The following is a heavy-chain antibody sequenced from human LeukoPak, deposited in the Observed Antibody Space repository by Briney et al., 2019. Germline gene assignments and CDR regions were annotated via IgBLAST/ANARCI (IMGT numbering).Heavy chain of an antibody. J-gene: IGHJ4*02. CDR3: AKEAALDSSGYYYQDY. Sequence: GGSLRLSCAASGFTFSSYAMSWVRQAPGKGLERVSANSGSGGSTYYADSVKGRFTISRDNSKNTLYLQMNSLRAEDTAVYYCAKEAALDSSGYYYQDYWGQGTLVTVSS. D-gene: IGHD3-22*01. V-gene: IGHV3-23*01. CDR1: GFTFSSYA. CDR2: NSGSGGST.